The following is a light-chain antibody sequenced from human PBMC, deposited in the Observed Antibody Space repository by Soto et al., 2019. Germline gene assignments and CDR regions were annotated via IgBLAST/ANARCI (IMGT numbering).Light chain of an antibody. CDR1: QSLLHSNGYNY. Sequence: DIVMTQSPLSLPVTPGEPASISCRSSQSLLHSNGYNYLDWYLQKPGQSPQLLIYLGSNRASGVPDRFSGSGSGTDLTLKISRVEAEDVGVYYCMQALQTRYTFGQGTKVDIK. CDR3: MQALQTRYT. V-gene: IGKV2-28*01. J-gene: IGKJ2*01. CDR2: LGS.